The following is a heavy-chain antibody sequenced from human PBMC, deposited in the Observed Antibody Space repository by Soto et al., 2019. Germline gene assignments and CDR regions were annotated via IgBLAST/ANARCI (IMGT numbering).Heavy chain of an antibody. CDR2: IYYSGST. Sequence: SETLSLTCTVSGGSISSYYWSWIRQPPGKGLEWIGYIYYSGSTNYNPSLKSRVTISVDTSKNQFSLKLSSVTAADTAVYYCARWADFWGGYRNWFDPWGQGTLVTVSS. D-gene: IGHD3-3*01. CDR3: ARWADFWGGYRNWFDP. CDR1: GGSISSYY. J-gene: IGHJ5*02. V-gene: IGHV4-59*08.